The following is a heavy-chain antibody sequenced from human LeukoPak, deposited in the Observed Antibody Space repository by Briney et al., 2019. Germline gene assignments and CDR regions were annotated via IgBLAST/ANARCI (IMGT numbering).Heavy chain of an antibody. V-gene: IGHV3-74*01. CDR2: INSDGSST. CDR1: GFTFSSYW. D-gene: IGHD3-22*01. CDR3: AREGYYYDSSGYSYYFDY. Sequence: GGSLRLSCAASGFTFSSYWMHWVRQAPGKGLVWVSRINSDGSSTSYADSVKGRFTISRDNAKNTLYLQMNSLRAEDTAVYYCAREGYYYDSSGYSYYFDYWGQETLVTVSS. J-gene: IGHJ4*02.